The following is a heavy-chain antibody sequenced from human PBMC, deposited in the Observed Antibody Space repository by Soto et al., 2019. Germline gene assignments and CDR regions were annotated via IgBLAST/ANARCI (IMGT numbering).Heavy chain of an antibody. Sequence: ASVKVSCKASGYTFTSYGISWVRQAPGQGLEWMGWISAYNGDTNYAQKLQGRVTMTTDTSTSTAYMELRSLRSDDTAVYYCATAEPRIAALFNWFDPWGQRTLVTVSS. V-gene: IGHV1-18*01. J-gene: IGHJ5*02. CDR2: ISAYNGDT. CDR3: ATAEPRIAALFNWFDP. D-gene: IGHD6-13*01. CDR1: GYTFTSYG.